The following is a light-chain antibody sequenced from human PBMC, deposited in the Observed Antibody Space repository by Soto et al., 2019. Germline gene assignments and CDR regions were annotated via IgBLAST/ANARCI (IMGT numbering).Light chain of an antibody. V-gene: IGKV3-15*01. J-gene: IGKJ1*01. Sequence: EIVMTQSPATLSVSPGERATLSCRASQSVSSNLAWYQQKPGQAPRLLIYGASTRATGIPARFSGSGSGTEFPLTISSLQSEYFAVYYCQHYNNWPPWTFGQGTKVEIK. CDR2: GAS. CDR3: QHYNNWPPWT. CDR1: QSVSSN.